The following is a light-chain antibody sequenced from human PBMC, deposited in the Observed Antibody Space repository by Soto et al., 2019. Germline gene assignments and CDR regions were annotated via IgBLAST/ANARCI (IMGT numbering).Light chain of an antibody. V-gene: IGKV1-39*01. CDR2: AAS. Sequence: DIQMTQSPSSLSASVADRVTITCRASQSISSYLNWYQQKPGKAPKLLIYAASSLQSGVPSRFSGRGSGTDFTLTIIRLQPEDFATYYCQHSYSTRWTFGQGTKVEIK. CDR3: QHSYSTRWT. J-gene: IGKJ1*01. CDR1: QSISSY.